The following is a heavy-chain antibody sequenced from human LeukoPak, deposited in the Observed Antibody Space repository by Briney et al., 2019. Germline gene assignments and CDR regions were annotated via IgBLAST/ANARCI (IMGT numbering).Heavy chain of an antibody. CDR1: GYRFTSYW. D-gene: IGHD6-13*01. CDR3: ARQYTSSSPFDY. V-gene: IGHV5-51*01. CDR2: INPGDSDT. J-gene: IGHJ4*02. Sequence: GESLKVSCKGSGYRFTSYWIGWVRQMPGKGLVWMGIINPGDSDTRYSPSFQGQVTISADKSISTAYLQWSSLKASDTAMYHCARQYTSSSPFDYWGQGTLVTVSP.